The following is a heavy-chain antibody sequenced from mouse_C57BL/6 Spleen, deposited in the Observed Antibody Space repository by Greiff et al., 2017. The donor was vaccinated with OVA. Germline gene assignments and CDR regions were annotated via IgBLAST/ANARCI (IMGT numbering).Heavy chain of an antibody. V-gene: IGHV5-12*01. CDR2: ISTGGGST. Sequence: EVKLMESGGGLVQPGGSLKLSCAASGFTFSDYYMYWVRQTPETRLEWVAYISTGGGSTYYPDTVKGRFTISRDNAKTTLYLQMSRLKSEDTAMYYCARHDRLFAYGGQGTLGTVSA. J-gene: IGHJ3*01. CDR1: GFTFSDYY. CDR3: ARHDRLFAY. D-gene: IGHD6-1*01.